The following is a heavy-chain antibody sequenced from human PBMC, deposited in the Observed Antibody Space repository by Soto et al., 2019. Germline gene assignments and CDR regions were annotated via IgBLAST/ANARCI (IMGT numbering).Heavy chain of an antibody. Sequence: ASVKVSCKASGYTFTSYGISWVRQAPGQGLEWMGWISAYNGNTNYAQKLQGRVTMTTDTSTSTAYMELRSLRSDDTAVYYCARDDGNDYGDYVDAWGAFDIWGQGTMVTVSS. CDR2: ISAYNGNT. CDR1: GYTFTSYG. CDR3: ARDDGNDYGDYVDAWGAFDI. V-gene: IGHV1-18*01. D-gene: IGHD4-17*01. J-gene: IGHJ3*02.